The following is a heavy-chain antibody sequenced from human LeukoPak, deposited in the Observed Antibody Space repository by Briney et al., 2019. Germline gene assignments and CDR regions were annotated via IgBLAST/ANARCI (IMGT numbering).Heavy chain of an antibody. J-gene: IGHJ4*02. Sequence: PGGSLRLSCAASGFTFSSYAMRWVRQAPGKGLEWVSAISGSGGSTYYADYVKGRFTISRDNSKNTLYLQMNSLRAEDTAVYYCAKDVKTYYYDSSGYSPFDYWGQGTLVTVSS. D-gene: IGHD3-22*01. V-gene: IGHV3-23*01. CDR1: GFTFSSYA. CDR3: AKDVKTYYYDSSGYSPFDY. CDR2: ISGSGGST.